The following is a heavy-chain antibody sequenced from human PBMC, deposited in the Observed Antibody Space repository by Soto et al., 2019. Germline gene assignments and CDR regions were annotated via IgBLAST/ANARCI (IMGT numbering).Heavy chain of an antibody. D-gene: IGHD4-17*01. J-gene: IGHJ3*02. CDR1: GFTFSTYA. Sequence: GGSLRLSCAASGFTFSTYAMSWVRQAPGKGLEWVSAISGSGYETFYADSVKGRFTISRDNSINMLYLQMNSLRTEDTAVYCCAHPRGYGVFDAYDIWGQGAMVTVSS. CDR2: ISGSGYET. CDR3: AHPRGYGVFDAYDI. V-gene: IGHV3-23*01.